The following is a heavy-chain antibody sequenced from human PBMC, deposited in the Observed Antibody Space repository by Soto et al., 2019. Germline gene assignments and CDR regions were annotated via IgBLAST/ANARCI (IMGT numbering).Heavy chain of an antibody. Sequence: QVQLVESGGGVVQPGRSLRLSCAASGFTFSSYGMHWVRQAPGKGLEGVAVIWYDGTNKYYADSVKGRFTISGDNSNNTLYLQMNSLRAEEMAVYYCARGGLLLDYWGQGTLVTVSS. CDR2: IWYDGTNK. D-gene: IGHD2-21*01. V-gene: IGHV3-33*01. J-gene: IGHJ4*02. CDR3: ARGGLLLDY. CDR1: GFTFSSYG.